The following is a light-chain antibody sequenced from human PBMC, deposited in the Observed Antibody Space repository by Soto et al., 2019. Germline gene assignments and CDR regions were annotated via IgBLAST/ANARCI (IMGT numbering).Light chain of an antibody. Sequence: QSVLTQPPSASGSPGQSVTISCTGTSSDVGGYNYVSWYQQHPGKAPKLMIYEVTERPSGVPDRFSGSKSGSTASLTVSGLQAEDEADYYCSSYAGSNNYVVFGGGTKLTVL. V-gene: IGLV2-8*01. CDR3: SSYAGSNNYVV. CDR1: SSDVGGYNY. CDR2: EVT. J-gene: IGLJ2*01.